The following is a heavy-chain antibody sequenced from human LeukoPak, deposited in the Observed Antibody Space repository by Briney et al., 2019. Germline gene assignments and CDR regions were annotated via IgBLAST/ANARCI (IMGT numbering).Heavy chain of an antibody. CDR3: ASGITGTTGSYYYYYMDV. CDR1: GGSISSYY. V-gene: IGHV4-4*09. CDR2: IYNRGST. Sequence: PSETLSLTCTVSGGSISSYYWSWIRQPPGKGLEWIGYIYNRGSTNYNPSLKSRVTISVDTSKNQFSLKLSPVTAADTAVYYCASGITGTTGSYYYYYMDVWGKGTTVTVSS. J-gene: IGHJ6*03. D-gene: IGHD1-14*01.